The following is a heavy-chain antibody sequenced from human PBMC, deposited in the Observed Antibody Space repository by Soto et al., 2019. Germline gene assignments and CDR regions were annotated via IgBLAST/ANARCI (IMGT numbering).Heavy chain of an antibody. CDR3: ARVATALANDY. J-gene: IGHJ4*02. V-gene: IGHV3-30-3*01. Sequence: GGSLRLSCAASGFTFSTYTMHWVRQAPGKGLEWVATILYDGRNKYYADSVKGRFTISRDNSKNTLYMQMNSLRAEDTAVYYCARVATALANDYWGQGTPVTVSS. CDR2: ILYDGRNK. D-gene: IGHD5-18*01. CDR1: GFTFSTYT.